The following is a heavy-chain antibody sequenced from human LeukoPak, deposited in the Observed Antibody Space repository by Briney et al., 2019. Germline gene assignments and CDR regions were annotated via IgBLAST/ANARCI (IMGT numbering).Heavy chain of an antibody. J-gene: IGHJ6*02. D-gene: IGHD3-10*01. V-gene: IGHV4-4*07. Sequence: SETLSLTCTVSGGSISSYYWSWIRQPAGKGLEWIGRIYTSGSTNYNPSLKSRVTMLVDTSKNQFSLKLSSVTAADTAVYYCARASNYYGSGSRASYYGMDVWGQGTTVTVSS. CDR1: GGSISSYY. CDR3: ARASNYYGSGSRASYYGMDV. CDR2: IYTSGST.